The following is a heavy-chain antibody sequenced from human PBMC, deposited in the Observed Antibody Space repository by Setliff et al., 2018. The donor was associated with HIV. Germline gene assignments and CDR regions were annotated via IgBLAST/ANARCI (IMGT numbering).Heavy chain of an antibody. CDR3: ARDYSPTFYYYDSSGTFDY. J-gene: IGHJ4*02. CDR1: GGTFSSYA. Sequence: EALVKVSCKASGGTFSSYAISWVRQAPGQGLEWMGGIIPILGIANYAQKFQGRVTITAVESTSTAYMELSSLRSEDTAVYYCARDYSPTFYYYDSSGTFDYWGQGTLVTVSS. D-gene: IGHD3-22*01. CDR2: IIPILGIA. V-gene: IGHV1-69*10.